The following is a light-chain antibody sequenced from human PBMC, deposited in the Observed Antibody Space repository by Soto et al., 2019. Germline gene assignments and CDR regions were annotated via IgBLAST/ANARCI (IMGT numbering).Light chain of an antibody. CDR2: EVN. J-gene: IGLJ1*01. CDR3: SSYTSSSTLYV. CDR1: SSDVGSYTY. V-gene: IGLV2-14*01. Sequence: QSALTQPASVSGSPRQSITISCTGASSDVGSYTYVSWYQQHPGKAPKLMIYEVNNRPSGVSNRFSGSKSGNTASLTISGPQAEDEADYYCSSYTSSSTLYVFGTGTKSPS.